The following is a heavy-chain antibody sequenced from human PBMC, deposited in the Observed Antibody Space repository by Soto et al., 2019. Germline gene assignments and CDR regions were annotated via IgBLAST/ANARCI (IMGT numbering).Heavy chain of an antibody. CDR1: GFTLSSHW. J-gene: IGHJ4*02. D-gene: IGHD1-26*01. CDR3: ARVGGGGSGSYFDS. CDR2: ISSDGSSI. V-gene: IGHV3-74*01. Sequence: LRLSCAASGFTLSSHWIHWVRQAPGKGLVWVSRISSDGSSIVYADSVKGRFTLSRDNAKDTLYLQMNSLRAEDTAVYYCARVGGGGSGSYFDSWGQGTLVTVSS.